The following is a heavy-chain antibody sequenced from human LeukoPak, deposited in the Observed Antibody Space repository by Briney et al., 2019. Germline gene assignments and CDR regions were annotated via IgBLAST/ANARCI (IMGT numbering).Heavy chain of an antibody. CDR1: GFTFSNSA. Sequence: GSLRLSCAASGFTFSNSAMSWVRQAPGKGLEWVSAITDSGDSTFYADSVKGRFTISRDNSKDTLYLQMNSLRAEDTAIYYCAKDGSPDNWGRGTLVTVSS. CDR2: ITDSGDST. J-gene: IGHJ4*02. D-gene: IGHD6-13*01. CDR3: AKDGSPDN. V-gene: IGHV3-23*01.